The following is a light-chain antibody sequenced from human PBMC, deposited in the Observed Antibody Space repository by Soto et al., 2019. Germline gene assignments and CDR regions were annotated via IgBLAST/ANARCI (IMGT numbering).Light chain of an antibody. CDR1: QSAGTN. J-gene: IGKJ5*01. V-gene: IGKV3-15*01. CDR2: IAS. Sequence: EIVMTQSPATLTVSPGDRATLSCRASQSAGTNLAWYQQKPGQAPRLLIYIASTRAAGIPARFSGSGSGTEFTLTITNLQSEDSAIYYCQQYDNWPPITFGQGTRLEIK. CDR3: QQYDNWPPIT.